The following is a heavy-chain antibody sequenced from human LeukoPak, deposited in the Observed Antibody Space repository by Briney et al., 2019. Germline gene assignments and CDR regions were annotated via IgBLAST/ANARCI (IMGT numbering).Heavy chain of an antibody. CDR3: ARGFSSWYLSPYYLEY. CDR1: GYTFTGYY. J-gene: IGHJ4*02. D-gene: IGHD6-13*01. CDR2: INPNSGGT. Sequence: GASVKVSCKASGYTFTGYYMHWVRQVPGQALEWMGWINPNSGGTNYAQKFQGSVTMTRDTSITTAYMELSRLRSDDTAVYYCARGFSSWYLSPYYLEYCGQGTPVTVSS. V-gene: IGHV1-2*02.